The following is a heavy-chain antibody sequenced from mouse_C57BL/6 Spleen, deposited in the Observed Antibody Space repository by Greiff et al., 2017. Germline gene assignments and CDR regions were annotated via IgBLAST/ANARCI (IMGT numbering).Heavy chain of an antibody. CDR3: ARGPDWFAY. CDR1: GFNIKDYY. CDR2: IDPEDGET. V-gene: IGHV14-2*01. Sequence: EVKLQESGAELVKPGASVKLSCTASGFNIKDYYMHWVKQRTEQGLEWIGRIDPEDGETKYAPKFQGKATITADTSSNTADLQLSSLTSEDTAVYYCARGPDWFAYWGQGTLVTVSA. J-gene: IGHJ3*01.